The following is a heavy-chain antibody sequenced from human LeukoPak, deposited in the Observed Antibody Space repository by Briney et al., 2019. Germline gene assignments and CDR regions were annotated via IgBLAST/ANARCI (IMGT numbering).Heavy chain of an antibody. D-gene: IGHD6-6*01. CDR1: GGSISSGGYS. V-gene: IGHV4-30-2*01. J-gene: IGHJ6*02. Sequence: SQTLSLTCAVSGGSISSGGYSWSWIRQPPGKGLEWIGYIYHSGSTYYNPSLKSRVTISVDRSKNQFSLKLSSVTAADTAVYYCARGLNFGNSSSEEYYYYYYGMDVWGQGTTSPSP. CDR2: IYHSGST. CDR3: ARGLNFGNSSSEEYYYYYYGMDV.